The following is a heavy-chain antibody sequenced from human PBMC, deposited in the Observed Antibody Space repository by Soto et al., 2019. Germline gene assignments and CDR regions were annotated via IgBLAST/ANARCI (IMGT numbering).Heavy chain of an antibody. V-gene: IGHV6-1*01. CDR1: GDSVSSNSAA. CDR3: ARAHMVVVPAAIGAPYYYYGMDV. D-gene: IGHD2-2*01. CDR2: TYYRSKWYN. J-gene: IGHJ6*02. Sequence: PSQTLSLTCAISGDSVSSNSAAWNWIRQSPSRGLEWLGRTYYRSKWYNDYAVSVKSRITINPDTSKNQFSLQLNSVTPEDTAVYYCARAHMVVVPAAIGAPYYYYGMDVWGQGTTVTSP.